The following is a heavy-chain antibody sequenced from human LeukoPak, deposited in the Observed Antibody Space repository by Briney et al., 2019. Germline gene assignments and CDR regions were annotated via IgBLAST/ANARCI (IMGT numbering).Heavy chain of an antibody. CDR2: IKQDGSEK. Sequence: PGRSLRLSCAASGFTFSSYWMSWVRQAPGKGLEWVANIKQDGSEKYYVDSVKGRFTISRDNAKNSLYLQMNSLRAEDTAVYYCARDPGQLARAADYWGQGTLVTVSS. D-gene: IGHD6-6*01. V-gene: IGHV3-7*01. J-gene: IGHJ4*02. CDR3: ARDPGQLARAADY. CDR1: GFTFSSYW.